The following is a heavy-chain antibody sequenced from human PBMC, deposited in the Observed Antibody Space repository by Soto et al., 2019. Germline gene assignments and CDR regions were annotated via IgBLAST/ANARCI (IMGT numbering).Heavy chain of an antibody. V-gene: IGHV3-7*01. Sequence: GSLRLSCAASGFTFSSYCMTWVRHAPGKGLEWVANIKQDGSEKYYVDSVKGRFTISRDNAKNSLYLQMNSLRAEDTAVYYCAIYQYDSSGYYFPSFYQYSYGMDVSGQRITVNVCS. J-gene: IGHJ6*01. CDR1: GFTFSSYC. D-gene: IGHD3-22*01. CDR3: AIYQYDSSGYYFPSFYQYSYGMDV. CDR2: IKQDGSEK.